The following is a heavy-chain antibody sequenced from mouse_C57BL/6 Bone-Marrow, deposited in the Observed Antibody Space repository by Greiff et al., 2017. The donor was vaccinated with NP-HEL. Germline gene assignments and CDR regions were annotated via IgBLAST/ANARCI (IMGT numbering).Heavy chain of an antibody. CDR2: IRSKSNNYAT. Sequence: EADGGLVQPKGSLKLSCAASGFSFNTYAMNWVRQAPGKGLEWVARIRSKSNNYATYYADSVKDRFTISRDDSESMLYLQMNNLKTEDTAMYYCVRHRDYYGSSYDWYFDVWGTGTTVTVSS. J-gene: IGHJ1*03. CDR1: GFSFNTYA. CDR3: VRHRDYYGSSYDWYFDV. V-gene: IGHV10-1*01. D-gene: IGHD1-1*01.